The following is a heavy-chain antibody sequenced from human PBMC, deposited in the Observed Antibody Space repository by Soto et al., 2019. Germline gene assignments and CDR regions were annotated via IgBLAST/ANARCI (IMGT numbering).Heavy chain of an antibody. J-gene: IGHJ6*02. D-gene: IGHD3-10*01. Sequence: GGSLRLSCAASGFTFSSYDMHWVRQATGKGLEWVSAIGTAGDTYYPGSVKGRFTISRENAKNSLYLQMNSLRAGDTAVYYCARVSATAGGMDVWGQGTPVIVSS. CDR2: IGTAGDT. V-gene: IGHV3-13*01. CDR3: ARVSATAGGMDV. CDR1: GFTFSSYD.